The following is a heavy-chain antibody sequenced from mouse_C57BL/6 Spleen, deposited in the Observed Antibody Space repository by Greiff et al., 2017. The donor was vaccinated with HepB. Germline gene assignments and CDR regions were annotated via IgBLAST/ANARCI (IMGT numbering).Heavy chain of an antibody. Sequence: EVQLVESEGGLVQPGSSMKLSCTASGFTFSDYYMAWVRQVPEKGLEWVANINYDGSSTYYLDSLKSRFIISRDNAKNILYLQMSSLKSEDTATYYCARATDYDEGFAYWGQGTLVTVSA. D-gene: IGHD2-4*01. CDR1: GFTFSDYY. J-gene: IGHJ3*01. CDR3: ARATDYDEGFAY. CDR2: INYDGSST. V-gene: IGHV5-16*01.